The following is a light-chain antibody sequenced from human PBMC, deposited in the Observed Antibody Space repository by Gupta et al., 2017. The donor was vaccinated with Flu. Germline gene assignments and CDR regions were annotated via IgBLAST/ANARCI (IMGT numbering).Light chain of an antibody. CDR1: NSNLGNQY. J-gene: IGLJ2*01. Sequence: QSDLTQPPSASGTPGQRVTISCSGSNSNLGNQYVSWYQHLPGTTPRLLIHRNEPGPSGVPDRFSGSKSGTAASLTISGRRSEDEADYYCSSWDGTLVGVILGGGTKLTV. V-gene: IGLV1-47*01. CDR3: SSWDGTLVGVI. CDR2: RNE.